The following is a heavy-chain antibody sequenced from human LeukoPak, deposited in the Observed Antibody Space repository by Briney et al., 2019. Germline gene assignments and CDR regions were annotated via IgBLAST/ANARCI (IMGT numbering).Heavy chain of an antibody. CDR3: ARDPSTSPHYYMDV. CDR1: GFTFSSYW. Sequence: GGSLRLSCAASGFTFSSYWMSWVRQAPGKGLEWVANIKQDGSEKYYVDSVKGRFTISRDNAKNSLYLQMNSLRAEDTAVYYCARDPSTSPHYYMDVWGKGTTVTVSS. V-gene: IGHV3-7*01. D-gene: IGHD2-2*01. CDR2: IKQDGSEK. J-gene: IGHJ6*03.